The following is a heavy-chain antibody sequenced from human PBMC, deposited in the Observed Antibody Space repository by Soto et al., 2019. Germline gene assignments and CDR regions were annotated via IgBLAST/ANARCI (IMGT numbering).Heavy chain of an antibody. D-gene: IGHD3-22*01. J-gene: IGHJ4*02. Sequence: SETLSLTCAVYGASFCAYYWSWMRQPPGKALEWIGEINHSGGTSYHPSLKSRVTISVDTPKSPFSLNRTTVTAADRAVDYCARGSGDTVDSRCLYEYRGQGTPVPVSP. CDR3: ARGSGDTVDSRCLYEY. CDR2: INHSGGT. CDR1: GASFCAYY. V-gene: IGHV4-34*01.